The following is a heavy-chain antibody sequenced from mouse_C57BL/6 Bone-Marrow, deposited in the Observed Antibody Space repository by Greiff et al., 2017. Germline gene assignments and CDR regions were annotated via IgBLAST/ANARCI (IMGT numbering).Heavy chain of an antibody. V-gene: IGHV1-82*01. Sequence: VKLQESGPELVKPGASVKISCKASGYAFSSSWMNWVKQRPGKGLEWIGRISPGDGDTNYNGKFKGKATLTADKSSRTAYMQLSSLTSEDSAVYVCARTLQLRSMDYWGQGTSVTVSS. D-gene: IGHD2-4*01. CDR3: ARTLQLRSMDY. CDR1: GYAFSSSW. CDR2: ISPGDGDT. J-gene: IGHJ4*01.